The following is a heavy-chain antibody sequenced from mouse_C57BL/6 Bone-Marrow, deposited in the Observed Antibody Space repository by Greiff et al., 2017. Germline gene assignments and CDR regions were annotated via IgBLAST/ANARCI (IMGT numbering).Heavy chain of an antibody. V-gene: IGHV1-69*01. D-gene: IGHD1-1*01. J-gene: IGHJ3*01. CDR3: ARGDYYGPWFAY. CDR2: IDPSDSYT. Sequence: QVQLQQPGAELVMPGASVKLSCKASGYTFTSYWMHWVQQRPGQGLEWIGEIDPSDSYTNYNQKFKGKSTLTVDKSSSTAYMQLSSLTSEDSAVYYCARGDYYGPWFAYWGQGTLVTVSA. CDR1: GYTFTSYW.